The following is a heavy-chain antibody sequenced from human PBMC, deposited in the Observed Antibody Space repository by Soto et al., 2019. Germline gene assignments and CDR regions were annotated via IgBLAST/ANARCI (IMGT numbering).Heavy chain of an antibody. V-gene: IGHV3-23*01. CDR2: ISGSGGST. CDR3: AKDGCSSTSCYVKGSDPLRD. J-gene: IGHJ4*02. Sequence: GGSLRLSCAASGFTFSSYAMSWVRQAPGKGLEWVSAISGSGGSTYYADSVKGRFTISRDNSKNTLYLQMNSLRAEDTAVYYCAKDGCSSTSCYVKGSDPLRDWGQGTLVTVSS. CDR1: GFTFSSYA. D-gene: IGHD2-2*01.